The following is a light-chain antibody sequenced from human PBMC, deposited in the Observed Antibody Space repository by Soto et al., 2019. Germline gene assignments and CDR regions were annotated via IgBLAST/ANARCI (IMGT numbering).Light chain of an antibody. CDR2: DAS. J-gene: IGKJ2*01. CDR3: QQRSNWPSAT. CDR1: QSVSSY. Sequence: EIVLTQSPATVSLSLGERATISCRASQSVSSYLAWYQQKPGQAPRLLIYDASNRATGIPSRFSGSGSGTDFTLTISSLETDDFAVDFGQQRSNWPSATFGQGTKVEIK. V-gene: IGKV3-11*01.